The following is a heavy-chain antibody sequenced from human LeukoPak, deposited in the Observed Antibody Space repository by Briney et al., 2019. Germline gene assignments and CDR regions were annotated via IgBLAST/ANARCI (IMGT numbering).Heavy chain of an antibody. CDR3: ARVADGDKYGGRDY. CDR2: IINDGSST. CDR1: GNYW. D-gene: IGHD5-24*01. Sequence: GGSLRLSCAASGNYWMHWVRQAPGKGLEWVSRIINDGSSTTYADSVKGRFTISRDNAKDTLYLQMNSLRVEDTAVYYCARVADGDKYGGRDYWGQGALVIVSS. J-gene: IGHJ4*02. V-gene: IGHV3-74*01.